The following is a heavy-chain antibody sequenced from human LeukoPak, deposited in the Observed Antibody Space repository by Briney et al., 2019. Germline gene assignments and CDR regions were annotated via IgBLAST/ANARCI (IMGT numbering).Heavy chain of an antibody. CDR3: ARVVRRDGYKIFDY. J-gene: IGHJ4*02. D-gene: IGHD3-10*01. CDR1: GYTFTGYY. Sequence: ASVKVSCRASGYTFTGYYMHWVRQAPGQGLEWMGWINPNSGGTNYAQKFQGRVTMTRDTSISTAYMELSRLRSDDTAVYYCARVVRRDGYKIFDYWGQGTLVTVSS. CDR2: INPNSGGT. V-gene: IGHV1-2*02.